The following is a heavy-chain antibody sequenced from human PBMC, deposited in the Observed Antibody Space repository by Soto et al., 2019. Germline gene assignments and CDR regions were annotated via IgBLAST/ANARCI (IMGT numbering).Heavy chain of an antibody. CDR2: IIPIFGTA. J-gene: IGHJ4*02. Sequence: QVQLVQSGAEVKKPGSSVKVSCKASGGTFSSYAISWVRQAPGQGLEWMGGIIPIFGTANYAQKFQGRVTNTEDESTSTADMELSSLRSEYTAVYYCARGYYYDSSGYYSNAYYFDYWGQGTLVTVSS. CDR1: GGTFSSYA. D-gene: IGHD3-22*01. CDR3: ARGYYYDSSGYYSNAYYFDY. V-gene: IGHV1-69*01.